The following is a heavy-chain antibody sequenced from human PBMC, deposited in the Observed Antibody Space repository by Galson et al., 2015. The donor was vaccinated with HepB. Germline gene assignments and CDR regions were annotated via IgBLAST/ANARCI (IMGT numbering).Heavy chain of an antibody. CDR1: GFTFSSYS. V-gene: IGHV3-48*02. CDR3: ATLAPDDY. CDR2: ISSSSFTI. D-gene: IGHD3-3*02. J-gene: IGHJ4*02. Sequence: SLRLSCAASGFTFSSYSMNWVRQAPGKGLEWVSYISSSSFTISYADSVKGRVTISRGNAKNSLYLQMNSLRDEDTAVYYCATLAPDDYWGQGTLVTVSS.